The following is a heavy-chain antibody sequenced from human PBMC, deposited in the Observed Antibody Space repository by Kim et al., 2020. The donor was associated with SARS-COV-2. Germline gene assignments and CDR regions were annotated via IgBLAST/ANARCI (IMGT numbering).Heavy chain of an antibody. CDR3: ARTTSSGGTY. CDR2: INQDGSDK. Sequence: GGSLRLSCAASGFTFSTYFMTWFRQAPGKGLEWVADINQDGSDKYYGDSVKGRFTVSRDNAKNSLFLQMTSPRADDTAVYFCARTTSSGGTYWGQGTLVT. V-gene: IGHV3-7*01. CDR1: GFTFSTYF. J-gene: IGHJ4*02. D-gene: IGHD6-25*01.